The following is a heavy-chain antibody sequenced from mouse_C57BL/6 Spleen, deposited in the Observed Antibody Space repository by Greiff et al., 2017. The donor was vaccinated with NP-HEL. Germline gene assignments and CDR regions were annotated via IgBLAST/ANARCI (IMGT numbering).Heavy chain of an antibody. V-gene: IGHV1-5*01. CDR1: GYTFTSYW. D-gene: IGHD1-1*01. CDR3: TRFGYGSPSFAY. CDR2: IYPGNSDT. Sequence: VQLQQSGTVLARPGASVKMSCKTSGYTFTSYWMHWVKQRPGQGLEWIGAIYPGNSDTSYNQKFKGKAKLTAVTSASPAYMELSSLTNEDSAVYYCTRFGYGSPSFAYWGQGTLVTVSA. J-gene: IGHJ3*01.